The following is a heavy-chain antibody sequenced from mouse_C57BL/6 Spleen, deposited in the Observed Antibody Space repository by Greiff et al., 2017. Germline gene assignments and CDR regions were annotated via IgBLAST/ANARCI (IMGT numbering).Heavy chain of an antibody. D-gene: IGHD3-3*01. V-gene: IGHV14-1*01. CDR1: GYAFSSSW. CDR2: IDPEDGDT. CDR3: TTGLGDAMQD. J-gene: IGHJ4*01. Sequence: EVQLQQSGPELVKPGASVKISCKASGYAFSSSWMNWVKQRPEQGLEWIGRIDPEDGDTEYAPKFKGKATMTADTASNTAYLQLSSLTSEDTAVYYCTTGLGDAMQDWGKGTPGTVSS.